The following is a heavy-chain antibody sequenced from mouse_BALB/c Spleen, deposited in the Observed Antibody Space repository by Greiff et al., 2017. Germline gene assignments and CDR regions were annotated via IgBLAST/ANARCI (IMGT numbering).Heavy chain of an antibody. D-gene: IGHD2-14*01. Sequence: EVKLVESGGGLVQPGGSRKLSCAASGFTFSSFGMHWVRQAPEKGLEWVAYISSGSSTIYYADTVKGRFTISRDNPKNTLFLQMTSLRSEDTGMYYCARSYYRGDYAMDYWGQGTSVTVSS. J-gene: IGHJ4*01. V-gene: IGHV5-17*02. CDR2: ISSGSSTI. CDR1: GFTFSSFG. CDR3: ARSYYRGDYAMDY.